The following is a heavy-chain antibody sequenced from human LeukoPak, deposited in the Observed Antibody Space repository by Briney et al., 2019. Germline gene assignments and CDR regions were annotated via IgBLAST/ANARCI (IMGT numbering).Heavy chain of an antibody. Sequence: GGSLRLSCEASGFTFSSYWMSWVRQAPGKGLEWVANIKQDGSEKYYVDSVKGRFTISRDNAKNSLYLQMNSLRAEDTAVYYCAREEGRATEDYWGQGTLVTVSS. V-gene: IGHV3-7*03. CDR3: AREEGRATEDY. J-gene: IGHJ4*02. CDR1: GFTFSSYW. D-gene: IGHD1-26*01. CDR2: IKQDGSEK.